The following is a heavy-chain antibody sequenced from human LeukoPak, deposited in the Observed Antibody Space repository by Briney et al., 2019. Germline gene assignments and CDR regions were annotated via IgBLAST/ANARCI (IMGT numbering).Heavy chain of an antibody. Sequence: GGSLRLSCAASGFTFRSYWMHWVRQAPGKGREWVSRVIRDGSFTNYADSGKGRFTISRDNAKNTLYLQMSSLRAEDTAVYFCVRDGDDFNFDYWGQGSLVTVSS. CDR3: VRDGDDFNFDY. V-gene: IGHV3-74*01. J-gene: IGHJ4*02. CDR2: VIRDGSFT. D-gene: IGHD5-24*01. CDR1: GFTFRSYW.